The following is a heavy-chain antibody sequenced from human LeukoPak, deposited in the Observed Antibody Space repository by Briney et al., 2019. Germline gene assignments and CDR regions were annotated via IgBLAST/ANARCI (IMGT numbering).Heavy chain of an antibody. J-gene: IGHJ4*02. V-gene: IGHV3-7*01. Sequence: GGSLRLSCAASGFTFSSYWMSWVRQAPGKGLEWVANIKQDGSEKYYVDSVKGRFTISRDNAKNSLYLQMNSLRAEDTAVYYCARDKPVFSYYYDSSGYSTFDYWGQGTLVTVSS. D-gene: IGHD3-22*01. CDR3: ARDKPVFSYYYDSSGYSTFDY. CDR2: IKQDGSEK. CDR1: GFTFSSYW.